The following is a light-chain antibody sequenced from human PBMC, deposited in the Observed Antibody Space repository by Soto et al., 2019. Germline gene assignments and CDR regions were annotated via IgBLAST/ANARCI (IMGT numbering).Light chain of an antibody. CDR1: QSVSSY. CDR3: QQRSNWPPGWT. J-gene: IGKJ1*01. CDR2: DAS. Sequence: EIVLTQSPATLSLSPGERATLSCRTSQSVSSYLAWYQQKPGQAPTLLIYDASNRATGIPARFSGSGSGTDFTLTISSLEPENFAVYYCQQRSNWPPGWTFGHGTKVEIK. V-gene: IGKV3-11*01.